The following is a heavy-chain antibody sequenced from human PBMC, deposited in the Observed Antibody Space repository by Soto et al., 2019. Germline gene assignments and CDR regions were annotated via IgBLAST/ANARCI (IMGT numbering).Heavy chain of an antibody. CDR1: GFTFSSYA. V-gene: IGHV3-23*01. CDR2: ISGSGGST. D-gene: IGHD6-13*01. Sequence: GGSLRLSCAASGFTFSSYAMNWVPQAPGKGLEWVSVISGSGGSTYYADSVKGRFTISRDNSKNTLYLQMNSLRAEDTAVYYCARRGPGTYFDYWGQGTLVTVSS. CDR3: ARRGPGTYFDY. J-gene: IGHJ4*02.